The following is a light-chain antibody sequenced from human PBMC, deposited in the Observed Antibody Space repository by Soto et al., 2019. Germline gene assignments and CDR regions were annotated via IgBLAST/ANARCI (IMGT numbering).Light chain of an antibody. J-gene: IGKJ1*01. CDR1: QRVRSD. V-gene: IGKV3-20*01. CDR3: QQYGSSGT. Sequence: EIVMTQTPATLSVSPGESATLSCRASQRVRSDLAWYQQKPGQAPRLLIYGASNRATGIPARFSGSGSGTDFTLTISRLEPEDFAVYYCQQYGSSGTFGQGTKVDI. CDR2: GAS.